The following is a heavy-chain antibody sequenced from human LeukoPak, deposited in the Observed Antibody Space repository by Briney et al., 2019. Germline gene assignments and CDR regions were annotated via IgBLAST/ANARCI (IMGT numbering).Heavy chain of an antibody. Sequence: NSGGSLRLSCAASGFTFSSYIMNWVRQAPGKGLEWLSSISTGSSYIYSADSVKGRFTISRDNAKNSLYLQMNSLRAEDTAAYYCAVGIAVAGRYYFDYWGQGTLVTVSS. J-gene: IGHJ4*02. CDR3: AVGIAVAGRYYFDY. CDR1: GFTFSSYI. V-gene: IGHV3-21*01. D-gene: IGHD6-19*01. CDR2: ISTGSSYI.